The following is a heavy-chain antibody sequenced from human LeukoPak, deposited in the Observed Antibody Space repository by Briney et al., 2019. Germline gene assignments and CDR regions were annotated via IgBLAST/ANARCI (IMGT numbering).Heavy chain of an antibody. V-gene: IGHV4-34*01. CDR3: ASLGYCSSTSCYDHGMDA. CDR1: GGSFSGYY. J-gene: IGHJ6*04. CDR2: INHSGST. D-gene: IGHD2-2*01. Sequence: SETLSLTCAVYGGSFSGYYWSWIRQPLGKGLEWIGEINHSGSTNYNPSLKSRVTISVDTSKNQFSLKLSSVTAADTAVYYCASLGYCSSTSCYDHGMDAWGKGTTVTVSP.